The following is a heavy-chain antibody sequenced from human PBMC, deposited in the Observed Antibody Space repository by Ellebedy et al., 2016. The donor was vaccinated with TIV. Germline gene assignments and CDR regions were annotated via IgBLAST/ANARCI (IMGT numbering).Heavy chain of an antibody. D-gene: IGHD3-10*01. CDR2: IIPIFGTA. Sequence: SVKVSCXASGGTFSSYAISWVRQAPGQGLEWMGGIIPIFGTANYAQKFQGRVTITADESTSTAYMELRSLRSDDTAVYYCVRGSGSGSYGMDVWGQGTTVTVSS. J-gene: IGHJ6*02. CDR3: VRGSGSGSYGMDV. CDR1: GGTFSSYA. V-gene: IGHV1-69*13.